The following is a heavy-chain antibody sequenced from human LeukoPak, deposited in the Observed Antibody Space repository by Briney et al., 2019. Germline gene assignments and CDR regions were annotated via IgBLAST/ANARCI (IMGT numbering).Heavy chain of an antibody. CDR3: ARASGGYSSGWYLDY. V-gene: IGHV4-61*01. CDR2: IYYSGST. D-gene: IGHD6-19*01. J-gene: IGHJ4*02. CDR1: GGSVSSGSYY. Sequence: PLETLSLTCTVSGGSVSSGSYYWSWIRQPPGKGLEWIGYIYYSGSTNYNPSLKSRVTISVDTSKNQFSLKLSSVTAADTAVYYCARASGGYSSGWYLDYWGQGTLVTVSS.